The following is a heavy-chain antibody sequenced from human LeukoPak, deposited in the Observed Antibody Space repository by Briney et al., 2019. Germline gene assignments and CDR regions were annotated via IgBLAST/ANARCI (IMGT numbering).Heavy chain of an antibody. CDR1: GYTFTSYY. V-gene: IGHV1-46*01. Sequence: ASVKVSCKASGYTFTSYYMHWVRQAPGQGLEWMGIINPSGGSTSYAQKFQGRVTMTRDTSTSTVYMELSSLRSEDTAVYYCAREGLQEQQLGWFDPWGQGTLATVSS. J-gene: IGHJ5*02. CDR2: INPSGGST. D-gene: IGHD6-13*01. CDR3: AREGLQEQQLGWFDP.